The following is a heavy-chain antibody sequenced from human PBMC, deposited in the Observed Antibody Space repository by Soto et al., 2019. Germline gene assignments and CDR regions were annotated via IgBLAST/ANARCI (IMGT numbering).Heavy chain of an antibody. CDR2: INHSGST. CDR1: GGSFSGYY. Sequence: SETLSLTCAVYGGSFSGYYWSWIRQPPGKGLEWIGEINHSGSTNYNPSLKSRVTISVDTAKNQFSLKLSSVTAADTAVHYCATRWTQDNWFDPWGQGTLVTVSS. D-gene: IGHD3-3*01. V-gene: IGHV4-34*01. J-gene: IGHJ5*02. CDR3: ATRWTQDNWFDP.